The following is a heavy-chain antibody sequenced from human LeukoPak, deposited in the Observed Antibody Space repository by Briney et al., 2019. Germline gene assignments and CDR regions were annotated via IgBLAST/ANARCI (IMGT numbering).Heavy chain of an antibody. CDR2: FDPEDGET. V-gene: IGHV1-24*01. CDR1: GYTLTELS. J-gene: IGHJ4*02. Sequence: ASVKVSCKVSGYTLTELSMHWVRQAPGKGLEWMGGFDPEDGETIYAQKFQGRVTMTEDTSTDTAYMELSSLRSEDTAVYYCATIAVAGPYFDYWGQGTLVTVSS. D-gene: IGHD6-19*01. CDR3: ATIAVAGPYFDY.